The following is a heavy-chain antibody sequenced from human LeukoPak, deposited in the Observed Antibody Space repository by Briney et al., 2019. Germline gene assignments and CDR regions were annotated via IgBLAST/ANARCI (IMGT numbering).Heavy chain of an antibody. CDR1: GYTFTSYV. J-gene: IGHJ4*02. CDR3: ARDPTLAYCGGDCYSHFDY. V-gene: IGHV1-18*01. D-gene: IGHD2-21*02. Sequence: GASVKVSCKASGYTFTSYVISWVRQAPGQGLEWMGWISAYNGNTNYAQKLQGRVTMTTDTSTSTAYMELRSLRSDDTAVYYCARDPTLAYCGGDCYSHFDYWGQGTLVTVSS. CDR2: ISAYNGNT.